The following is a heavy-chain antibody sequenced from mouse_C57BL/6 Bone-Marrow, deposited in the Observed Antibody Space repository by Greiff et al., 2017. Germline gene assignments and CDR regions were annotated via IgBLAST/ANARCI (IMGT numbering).Heavy chain of an antibody. CDR2: INPGSGGT. Sequence: QVQLQQSGAELVRPGTSVKVSCKASGYAFTNYLIEWVKQRPGQGLEWIGVINPGSGGTKYTEKFKGKATLTADKSSSTAYMQLSSLTSEDSAVYFCSLTGHWYFDVWGTGTTVTVSS. J-gene: IGHJ1*03. V-gene: IGHV1-54*01. CDR3: SLTGHWYFDV. D-gene: IGHD4-1*01. CDR1: GYAFTNYL.